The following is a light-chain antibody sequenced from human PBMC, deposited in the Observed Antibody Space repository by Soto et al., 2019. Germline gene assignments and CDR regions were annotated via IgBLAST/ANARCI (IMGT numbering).Light chain of an antibody. CDR1: QSVSSY. CDR2: DAS. V-gene: IGKV3-11*01. CDR3: QQRSNWLT. J-gene: IGKJ4*01. Sequence: EIVLTQSPATLSLSPGERATLSCRASQSVSSYLAWYQQKPGQAPRILIYDASNRATGIPARFSGSGSGTEFTLTISRLEPEDFAVYYCQQRSNWLTFGGGTKVEIK.